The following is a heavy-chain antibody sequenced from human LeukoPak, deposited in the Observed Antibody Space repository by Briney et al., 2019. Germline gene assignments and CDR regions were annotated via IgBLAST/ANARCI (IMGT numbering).Heavy chain of an antibody. CDR3: ARDPRDSMKVVVIYYYGMDV. CDR2: IWYDGSNK. CDR1: GFTFSSHG. J-gene: IGHJ6*02. D-gene: IGHD3-22*01. Sequence: GRSLRLSCAASGFTFSSHGMHWVRQAPGKGLEWVAVIWYDGSNKYYADSVKGRFTISRDNSKNTLYLQMNSLRAEDTAVYSCARDPRDSMKVVVIYYYGMDVWGQGTTVTVSS. V-gene: IGHV3-33*01.